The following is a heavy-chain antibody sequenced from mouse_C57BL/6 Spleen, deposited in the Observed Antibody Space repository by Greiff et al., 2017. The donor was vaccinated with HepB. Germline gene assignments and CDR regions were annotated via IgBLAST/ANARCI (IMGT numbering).Heavy chain of an antibody. CDR1: GYTFTSYW. D-gene: IGHD2-1*01. V-gene: IGHV1-52*01. CDR3: ARSKGSTDRVYAMDY. CDR2: IDPSDSET. J-gene: IGHJ4*01. Sequence: QVQLQQPGAELVRPGSSVKLSCKASGYTFTSYWMHWVKQRPIQGLEWIGNIDPSDSETHYNQKFKDKATLTVDKSSSTAYMQLSSLTSEDSAVYYCARSKGSTDRVYAMDYWGQGTSVTVSS.